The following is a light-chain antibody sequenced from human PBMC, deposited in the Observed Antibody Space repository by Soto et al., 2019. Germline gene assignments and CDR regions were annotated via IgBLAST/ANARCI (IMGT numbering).Light chain of an antibody. J-gene: IGKJ4*01. CDR1: QDIGNY. CDR3: QQFENPPLT. CDR2: DAS. V-gene: IGKV1-33*01. Sequence: DMQMTQSPYSLSASVGDRVTIACQASQDIGNYLNWYQQKPGKAPNLLIYDASNLQTGVPSRFSGSGSGTDFTFTISSLQPEDIATYYCQQFENPPLTFGGGTKVDIK.